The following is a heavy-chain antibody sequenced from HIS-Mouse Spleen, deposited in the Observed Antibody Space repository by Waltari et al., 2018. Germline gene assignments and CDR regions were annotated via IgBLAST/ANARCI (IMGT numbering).Heavy chain of an antibody. Sequence: QLQLQESGPGLVKPSETLSLTCTVSGGSISSSSYYWGGIRQPPGKGLEWIGSIYYSGSTYYNPSPKSRVTISVDTSKNQFSLKLSSVTAADTAVYYCAREIPYSSSWYDWYFDLWGRGTLVTVSS. V-gene: IGHV4-39*07. CDR2: IYYSGST. CDR3: AREIPYSSSWYDWYFDL. CDR1: GGSISSSSYY. J-gene: IGHJ2*01. D-gene: IGHD6-13*01.